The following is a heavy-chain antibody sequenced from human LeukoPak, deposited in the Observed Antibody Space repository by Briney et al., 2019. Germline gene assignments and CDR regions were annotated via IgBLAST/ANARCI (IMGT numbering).Heavy chain of an antibody. J-gene: IGHJ4*02. CDR3: ARGASQHDY. CDR1: GFTFNSYP. Sequence: QPGGSLRLSCSASGFTFNSYPVNWVRQAPGKGLEWISYISSTGSTIYYADSVKGRFTISRDNAKNSLYLQMNSLTDEDTAMYYCARGASQHDYWGQGTLVTVSS. CDR2: ISSTGSTI. D-gene: IGHD2-2*01. V-gene: IGHV3-48*02.